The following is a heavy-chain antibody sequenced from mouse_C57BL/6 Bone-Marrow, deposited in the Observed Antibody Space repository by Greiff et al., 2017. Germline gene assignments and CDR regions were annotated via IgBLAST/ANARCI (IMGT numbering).Heavy chain of an antibody. V-gene: IGHV1-15*01. D-gene: IGHD2-1*01. Sequence: QVQLQQSGAELVRPGASVTLSCKASGYTFTDYEMHWVKQTPVHGLEWIGAIDPETGGTAYNQKFKGKAILTADKSSSTAYMKLRSLTSEDSAVYYCTRRGACGNFSWFACWGQGTLVTVSA. CDR2: IDPETGGT. CDR1: GYTFTDYE. CDR3: TRRGACGNFSWFAC. J-gene: IGHJ3*01.